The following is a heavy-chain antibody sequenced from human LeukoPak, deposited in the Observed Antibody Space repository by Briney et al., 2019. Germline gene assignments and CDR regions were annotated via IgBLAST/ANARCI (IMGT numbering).Heavy chain of an antibody. J-gene: IGHJ4*02. CDR2: IYYGGSS. D-gene: IGHD3-9*01. Sequence: SETLSLTCTVSGGSISSSNYYWGWIRQPPGKGLEWIVNIYYGGSSYYNPSLQSRVTISLNTAKNQFSRKLRSVTAADTAVYYCAREVWYDILTGYYFDYWGQGTLVTVS. V-gene: IGHV4-39*07. CDR3: AREVWYDILTGYYFDY. CDR1: GGSISSSNYY.